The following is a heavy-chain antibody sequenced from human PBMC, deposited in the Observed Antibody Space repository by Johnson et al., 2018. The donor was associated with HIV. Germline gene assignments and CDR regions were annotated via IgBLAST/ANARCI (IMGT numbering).Heavy chain of an antibody. CDR3: ARDGRFPEVAFDI. D-gene: IGHD1-14*01. CDR1: GFN. V-gene: IGHV3-7*01. Sequence: VQLVESGGGVVQPGGSLRVSCAASGFNLSWVRQAPGKGLEWVANVKQDGSEKYYVDSVKGRFTISRDNAKNSLYLQMNSLRAEDTAVYYCARDGRFPEVAFDIWGQGTMVTVSS. J-gene: IGHJ3*02. CDR2: VKQDGSEK.